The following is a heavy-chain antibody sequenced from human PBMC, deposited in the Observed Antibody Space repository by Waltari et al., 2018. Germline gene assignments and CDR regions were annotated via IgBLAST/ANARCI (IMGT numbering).Heavy chain of an antibody. CDR3: ARGRDSAFDY. Sequence: QVQLQQSGPGLVKPSQTLSLTCAISGDSVSSNSGAWNWIRQSPSRGLEWLGRNFYRSKWYYDYAISVKSRITINADTSKNQFFLQLNSVTPEDTAVYYCARGRDSAFDYWGQGTLVTVSS. J-gene: IGHJ4*02. CDR2: NFYRSKWYY. V-gene: IGHV6-1*01. D-gene: IGHD3-10*01. CDR1: GDSVSSNSGA.